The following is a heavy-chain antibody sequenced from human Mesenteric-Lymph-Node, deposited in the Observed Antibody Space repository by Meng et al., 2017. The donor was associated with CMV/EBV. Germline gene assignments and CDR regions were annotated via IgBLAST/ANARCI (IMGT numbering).Heavy chain of an antibody. V-gene: IGHV3-30*02. CDR2: IRYDGSNK. D-gene: IGHD5-18*01. J-gene: IGHJ4*02. CDR3: ARELGYSFGQAVDY. Sequence: GESLKISCAASGFTFSSYGMHWVRQAPGKGLEWVAFIRYDGSNKYYADSVKGRFTISRDNTKNLLYLQMNSLRADDTAVYYCARELGYSFGQAVDYWGQGTLVTVSS. CDR1: GFTFSSYG.